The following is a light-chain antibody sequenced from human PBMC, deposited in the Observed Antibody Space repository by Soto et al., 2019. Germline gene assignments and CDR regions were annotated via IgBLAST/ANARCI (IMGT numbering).Light chain of an antibody. CDR2: DAS. CDR3: QQYSHLIT. V-gene: IGKV1-5*01. Sequence: DIHMTQSPSTLSASVGDRVTITCRAIQSISTWLAWYQQKPGKAPKPLIYDASSLESGVPSRLSGSGSGTDFTFTISSLQPEDIATYYCQQYSHLITFGQGTRLEIK. CDR1: QSISTW. J-gene: IGKJ5*01.